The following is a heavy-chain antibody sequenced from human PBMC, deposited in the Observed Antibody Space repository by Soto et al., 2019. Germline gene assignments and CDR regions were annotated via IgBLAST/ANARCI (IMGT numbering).Heavy chain of an antibody. CDR3: ARGYCSGGSCLRVLDY. CDR2: INHSGST. CDR1: GGSFSGYY. V-gene: IGHV4-34*01. J-gene: IGHJ4*02. D-gene: IGHD2-15*01. Sequence: SETLSLTCAVYGGSFSGYYWTWIRQPPGTGLEWIGEINHSGSTNYNPSLKSRVTISVDTSKNQFSLKLSSVTAADTAVYYCARGYCSGGSCLRVLDYWGQGTLVTVSS.